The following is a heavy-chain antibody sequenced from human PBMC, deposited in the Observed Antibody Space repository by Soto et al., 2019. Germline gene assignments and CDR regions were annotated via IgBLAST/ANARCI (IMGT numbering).Heavy chain of an antibody. Sequence: PGGSLRLSCAASGFPFSSYAMSWVRQATGKGLEWVSAISGSGGSTYYADYVKGRFTISRDNSKNTLYLQMNSLRAEDTAVYYCAKDYCSCGSCYPSNWFDPWGQGTLVTVSS. V-gene: IGHV3-23*01. CDR2: ISGSGGST. J-gene: IGHJ5*02. D-gene: IGHD2-15*01. CDR3: AKDYCSCGSCYPSNWFDP. CDR1: GFPFSSYA.